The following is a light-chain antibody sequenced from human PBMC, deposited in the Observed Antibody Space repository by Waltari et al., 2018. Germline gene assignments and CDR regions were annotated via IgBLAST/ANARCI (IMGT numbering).Light chain of an antibody. CDR1: HYISDY. CDR3: QQHDNPPFT. CDR2: HAS. Sequence: DIQMTQSPYSLSASVGDTVTITCQANHYISDYLNWYQQKQGKAPNLLISHASRLEAGVPSRFSGSGYGTDFTFTISSLQPEDFATYYCQQHDNPPFTFGQGTKLEIK. J-gene: IGKJ2*01. V-gene: IGKV1-33*01.